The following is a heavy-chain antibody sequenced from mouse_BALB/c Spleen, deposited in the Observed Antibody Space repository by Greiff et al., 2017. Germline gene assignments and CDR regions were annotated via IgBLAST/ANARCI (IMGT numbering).Heavy chain of an antibody. J-gene: IGHJ3*01. D-gene: IGHD3-3*01. V-gene: IGHV5-17*02. CDR2: ISSGSSTI. Sequence: EVNLVESGGGLVQPGGSRKLSCAASGFTFSSFGMHWVRQAPEKGLEWVAYISSGSSTIYYADTVKGRFTISRDNPKNTLFLQMTSLRSEDTAMYYCAREGDPGFAYWGQGTLVTVSA. CDR3: AREGDPGFAY. CDR1: GFTFSSFG.